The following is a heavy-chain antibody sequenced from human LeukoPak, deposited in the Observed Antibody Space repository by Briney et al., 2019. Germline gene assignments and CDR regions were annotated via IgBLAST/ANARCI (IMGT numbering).Heavy chain of an antibody. D-gene: IGHD1-26*01. CDR1: GGSISSYY. Sequence: SETLSLTCTVSGGSISSYYWSWIRQPPGKGLEWIGYIYYSGSTNYNPSLKSRVTISVDTSKNQFSLKLSSVTAADTAVYYCARGISGSYWSRGFDAFDTWGQGTMVTVSS. CDR2: IYYSGST. J-gene: IGHJ3*02. V-gene: IGHV4-59*01. CDR3: ARGISGSYWSRGFDAFDT.